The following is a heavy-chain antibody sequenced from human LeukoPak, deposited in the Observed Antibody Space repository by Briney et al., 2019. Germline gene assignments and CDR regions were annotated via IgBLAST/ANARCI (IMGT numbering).Heavy chain of an antibody. Sequence: GGSLRLSCAASGFTVSSNYMSWVRQAPGKGLDWVSVIYSGGSTYYADSVKGRFTISRDNSKNTLYLQMNSLRAEDTAVYYCASYDSSGLNCFDPWGQGTLVTVSS. CDR1: GFTVSSNY. V-gene: IGHV3-66*02. D-gene: IGHD3-22*01. J-gene: IGHJ5*02. CDR2: IYSGGST. CDR3: ASYDSSGLNCFDP.